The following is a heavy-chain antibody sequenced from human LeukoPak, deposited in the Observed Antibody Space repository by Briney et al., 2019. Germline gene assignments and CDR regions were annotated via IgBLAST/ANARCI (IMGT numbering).Heavy chain of an antibody. CDR3: ARAISYYYDSSGYYSDAFDI. CDR1: GFTFDDYA. Sequence: GRSLRLSCAASGFTFDDYAMHWVRQAPGKGLEWVSGISWNSGSIGYADSVKGRFTISRDNAKNSLYLQMNSLRAEDTAVYYCARAISYYYDSSGYYSDAFDIWGQGTMVTVSS. V-gene: IGHV3-9*01. CDR2: ISWNSGSI. D-gene: IGHD3-22*01. J-gene: IGHJ3*02.